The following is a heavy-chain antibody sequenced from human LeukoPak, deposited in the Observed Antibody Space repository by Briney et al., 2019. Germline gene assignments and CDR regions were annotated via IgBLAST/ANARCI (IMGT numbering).Heavy chain of an antibody. CDR3: ADPYGGNLDF. D-gene: IGHD4-23*01. J-gene: IGHJ4*02. CDR2: ISGSGGGT. Sequence: PGGSLRLSCAASGFTFSNYAMSWFRQAPGKGLEWVSAISGSGGGTYYADSVKGRFTISRDNSKNTLYLQMNSLRAEDTAAYYCADPYGGNLDFWGQGTLVTVSS. CDR1: GFTFSNYA. V-gene: IGHV3-23*01.